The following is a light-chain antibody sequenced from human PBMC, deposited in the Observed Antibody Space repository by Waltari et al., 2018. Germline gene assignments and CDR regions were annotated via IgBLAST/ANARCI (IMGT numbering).Light chain of an antibody. Sequence: EMVLTQSPATLSLSPGERATISCRASQSVSSYLAWYQQKPGQAPRLLIYDASNRATGIPARFSGSGSGTDFTLTISSLEPEDFAVYYCHQRSNWPPITFGQGTRLEIK. CDR2: DAS. CDR3: HQRSNWPPIT. V-gene: IGKV3-11*01. CDR1: QSVSSY. J-gene: IGKJ5*01.